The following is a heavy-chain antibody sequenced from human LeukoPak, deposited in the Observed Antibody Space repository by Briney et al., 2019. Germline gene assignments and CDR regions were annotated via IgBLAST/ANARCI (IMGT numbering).Heavy chain of an antibody. D-gene: IGHD6-6*01. V-gene: IGHV4-59*01. CDR3: ARDDGSSGNFDY. J-gene: IGHJ4*02. Sequence: SETLSLTCTVSGRSISSYYWSWIRQPPGKGLEWIGYINYSGSTNYNPSLKSRVTISVDTSKNQFSLKLSSVTAADTAVYYCARDDGSSGNFDYWGRGTLVTVSS. CDR1: GRSISSYY. CDR2: INYSGST.